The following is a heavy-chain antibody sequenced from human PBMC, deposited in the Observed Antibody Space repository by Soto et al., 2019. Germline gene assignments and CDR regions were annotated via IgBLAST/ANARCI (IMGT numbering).Heavy chain of an antibody. V-gene: IGHV3-7*01. CDR3: ARVVDYCDPYYYYGMDV. D-gene: IGHD3-22*01. CDR1: GFAFSNSW. Sequence: HPGGSLRLSCAASGFAFSNSWMSWVRQAPGKGLEWVANMKEDGTEIWYMDSVKGRFTISRDNAKNFLYLQMNSLRAEDTAVYYCARVVDYCDPYYYYGMDVWGQGTTVTVSS. CDR2: MKEDGTEI. J-gene: IGHJ6*02.